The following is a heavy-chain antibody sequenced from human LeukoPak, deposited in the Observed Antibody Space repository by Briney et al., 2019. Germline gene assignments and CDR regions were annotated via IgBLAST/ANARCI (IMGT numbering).Heavy chain of an antibody. V-gene: IGHV3-66*01. CDR1: GVTVSSNY. CDR2: IYSGGST. CDR3: ARVRVGETRDFDY. D-gene: IGHD1-26*01. Sequence: GGSLSLSCAASGVTVSSNYMSWVRKAPGTGLERVSVIYSGGSTYYADSVTDRFTISRDNSQNTLYPQTNSLRAEDTAVYFCARVRVGETRDFDYWGQGTLGTVSS. J-gene: IGHJ4*02.